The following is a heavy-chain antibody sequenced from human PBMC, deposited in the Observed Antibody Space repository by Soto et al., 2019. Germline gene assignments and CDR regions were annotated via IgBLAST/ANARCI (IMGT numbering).Heavy chain of an antibody. D-gene: IGHD2-8*02. Sequence: PSETLSLTCAVYGGSCSGYYWTWIRQPPGTGLEWIGEINHSGSTNYNPSLKSRVTISVDTSKSQFSLKLTSVTAADTAVYYCARDKITGLFDYWGQGTLVTVSS. CDR2: INHSGST. CDR1: GGSCSGYY. CDR3: ARDKITGLFDY. J-gene: IGHJ4*02. V-gene: IGHV4-34*01.